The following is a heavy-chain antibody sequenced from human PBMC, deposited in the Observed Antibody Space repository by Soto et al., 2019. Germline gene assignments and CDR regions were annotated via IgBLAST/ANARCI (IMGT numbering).Heavy chain of an antibody. CDR2: ITSSSSYT. D-gene: IGHD3-22*01. V-gene: IGHV3-11*05. Sequence: QVQLVESGGGLVKPGGSLRLSCAASGFPFSDYYMSWIRQAPGKGLEWVSYITSSSSYTIYADSVRGRFTISRDNAKNSLFLQMNSLRAEDTAVYYCARADHYDTSGYWKWGQGTLVTVSS. J-gene: IGHJ4*02. CDR1: GFPFSDYY. CDR3: ARADHYDTSGYWK.